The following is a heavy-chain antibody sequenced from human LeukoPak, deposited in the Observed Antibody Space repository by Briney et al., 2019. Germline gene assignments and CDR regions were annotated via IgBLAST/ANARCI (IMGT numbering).Heavy chain of an antibody. Sequence: ASVKVSCKASGYTLTSYDINWVRQATGQGLEWMGWMNPSSGKTGYAQKFQGRISMTRNTSISTAYMELSSLRSEDTAVYYCATVPTYYDFWSGGKWFDPWGQGTLVTVSS. CDR2: MNPSSGKT. J-gene: IGHJ5*02. V-gene: IGHV1-8*01. CDR3: ATVPTYYDFWSGGKWFDP. CDR1: GYTLTSYD. D-gene: IGHD3-3*01.